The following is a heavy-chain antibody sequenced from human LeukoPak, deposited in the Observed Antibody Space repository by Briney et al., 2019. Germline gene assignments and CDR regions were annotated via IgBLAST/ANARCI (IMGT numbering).Heavy chain of an antibody. Sequence: PGGSLRLSCAASGFTFSASAVHWVRQASGKGLEWIGRIRSKANNYATAYTDPLKGRFTVSRDDSKNTAYLQMNSLKTEESAVYFCARDSSSEGPLDYWGQGTLVTVSS. J-gene: IGHJ4*02. CDR3: ARDSSSEGPLDY. D-gene: IGHD6-6*01. V-gene: IGHV3-73*01. CDR1: GFTFSASA. CDR2: IRSKANNYAT.